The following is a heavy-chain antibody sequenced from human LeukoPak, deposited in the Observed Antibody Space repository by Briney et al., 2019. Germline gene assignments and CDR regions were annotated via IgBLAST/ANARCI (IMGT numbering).Heavy chain of an antibody. Sequence: GSLRLSCAASGFTFSNLWIHWVRQAPGKGLVWVSRITIDDSSPNYAASVNGRFTISRDNAKSTVYLQMNSLTEEDTAVYYCARDGGASTPFDYWGQGTLVTVS. V-gene: IGHV3-74*01. CDR2: ITIDDSSP. CDR1: GFTFSNLW. J-gene: IGHJ4*02. CDR3: ARDGGASTPFDY. D-gene: IGHD2-15*01.